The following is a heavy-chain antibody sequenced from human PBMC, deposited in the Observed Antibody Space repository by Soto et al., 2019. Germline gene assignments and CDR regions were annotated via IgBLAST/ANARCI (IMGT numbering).Heavy chain of an antibody. V-gene: IGHV3-13*01. CDR3: ARDLGITGRYGMGFDY. J-gene: IGHJ4*02. CDR1: GFTFSSYD. CDR2: IGTAGDT. D-gene: IGHD1-20*01. Sequence: GGSLRLSCAASGFTFSSYDMHWARQATGKGLEWVSAIGTAGDTYYPGSVKGRFTISRENAKNSLYLQMNSLRAGDTAVYYCARDLGITGRYGMGFDYWGQGILVTVS.